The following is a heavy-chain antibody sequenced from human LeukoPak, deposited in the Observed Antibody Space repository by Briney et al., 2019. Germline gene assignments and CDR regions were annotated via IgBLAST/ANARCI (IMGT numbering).Heavy chain of an antibody. D-gene: IGHD5-12*01. V-gene: IGHV4-4*02. J-gene: IGHJ4*02. Sequence: PSGTLSLTCAVSGASISSTTNWWSWVRQPPGKGLEWIGEIHQSGSTNYNPSLKSRVTISVDKPKNQFSLKMTSVTAADTAVYYCARGLVDTGRSRFDYWGQGTLVTVSS. CDR2: IHQSGST. CDR1: GASISSTTNW. CDR3: ARGLVDTGRSRFDY.